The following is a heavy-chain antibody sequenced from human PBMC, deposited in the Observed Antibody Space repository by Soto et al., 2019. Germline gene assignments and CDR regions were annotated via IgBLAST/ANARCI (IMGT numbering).Heavy chain of an antibody. J-gene: IGHJ3*02. Sequence: QVQLVESGGGVVQPGRSLRLSCAASGFTFSSYGMHWVRQAPGKGLEWVAVIWYDGSNKYYADSVKGRFTISRDKSKNTLYLQMNSLRAEDTAVYYCARAKLGELPNDAFDIWGQGTMVTVSS. CDR2: IWYDGSNK. V-gene: IGHV3-33*01. CDR1: GFTFSSYG. D-gene: IGHD3-10*01. CDR3: ARAKLGELPNDAFDI.